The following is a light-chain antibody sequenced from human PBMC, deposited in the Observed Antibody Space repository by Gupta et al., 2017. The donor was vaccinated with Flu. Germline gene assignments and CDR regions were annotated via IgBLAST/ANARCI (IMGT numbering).Light chain of an antibody. CDR3: KQYKNCPHEGYT. J-gene: IGKJ2*01. Sequence: EIVMTQSPATLSVSPGERATLSCRASQSVSSNLAWYQQKPGQAPRLLIYGASTRATGIPARFSGSGSGKECTITISSLQEEKFAVYYCKQYKNCPHEGYTFGQGTKLEIK. V-gene: IGKV3-15*01. CDR1: QSVSSN. CDR2: GAS.